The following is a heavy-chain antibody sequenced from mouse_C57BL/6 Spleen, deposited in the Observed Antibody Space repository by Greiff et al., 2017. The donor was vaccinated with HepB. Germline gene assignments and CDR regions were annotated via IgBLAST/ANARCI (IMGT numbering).Heavy chain of an antibody. CDR1: GYAFSSSW. Sequence: VNLVESGPELVKPGASVKISCKASGYAFSSSWMNWVKQRPGKGLEWIGRIYPGDGDTNYNGKFKGKATLTADKSSSTAYMQLSSLTSEDSAVYFCARSGNYGFDYWGQGTTLTVSS. V-gene: IGHV1-82*01. D-gene: IGHD2-1*01. CDR3: ARSGNYGFDY. J-gene: IGHJ2*01. CDR2: IYPGDGDT.